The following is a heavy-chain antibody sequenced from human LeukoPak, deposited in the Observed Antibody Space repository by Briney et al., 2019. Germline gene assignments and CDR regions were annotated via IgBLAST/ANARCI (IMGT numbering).Heavy chain of an antibody. V-gene: IGHV4-59*01. Sequence: SETLSLTCTVSGGSISSYYWSWIRQPPGKGLGWIGYIYYSGSTNYNPSLKSRVTISVDASKTQFSLKLSSVPAADTAVYYCARITMVRGVSSPNYYYYGMDVWGQGTTVTVSS. D-gene: IGHD3-10*01. J-gene: IGHJ6*02. CDR3: ARITMVRGVSSPNYYYYGMDV. CDR2: IYYSGST. CDR1: GGSISSYY.